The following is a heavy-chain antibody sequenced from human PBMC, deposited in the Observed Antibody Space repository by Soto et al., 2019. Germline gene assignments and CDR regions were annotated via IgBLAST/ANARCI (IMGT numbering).Heavy chain of an antibody. D-gene: IGHD6-13*01. J-gene: IGHJ3*02. CDR1: GGTFSSYA. CDR3: AREGGPDIAAAGYDAFDI. Sequence: QVQLVQSRAEVKKPVSSVMVSCKASGGTFSSYAISWVRQAPGQGLEWMGGIIPIFGTANYAQKFQGRVTITADESTSTAYMELSSLRSEDTAVYYCAREGGPDIAAAGYDAFDIWGQGTMVTVSS. V-gene: IGHV1-69*01. CDR2: IIPIFGTA.